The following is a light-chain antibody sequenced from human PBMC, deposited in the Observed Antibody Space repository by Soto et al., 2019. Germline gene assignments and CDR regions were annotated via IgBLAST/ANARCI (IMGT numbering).Light chain of an antibody. CDR3: QQNDDSPGT. CDR1: QSVHNF. Sequence: EIVLTQSPATLSLSPGDRAALSCKASQSVHNFLAWYQQKPGQAPRLLIYGASNRATAIPDRFSGSGSGTDFTLTISRLEPEDFAVYYCQQNDDSPGTFGQGTKVDIK. J-gene: IGKJ1*01. V-gene: IGKV3-20*01. CDR2: GAS.